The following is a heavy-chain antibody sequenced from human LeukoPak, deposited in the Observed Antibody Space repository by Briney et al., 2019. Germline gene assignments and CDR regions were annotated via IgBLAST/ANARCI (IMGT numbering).Heavy chain of an antibody. V-gene: IGHV4-4*07. CDR2: IYTSGST. D-gene: IGHD1-26*01. CDR1: GGSISSYY. J-gene: IGHJ6*03. Sequence: SETLSLTCTVPGGSISSYYWSWIRQPAGKGLEWIGRIYTSGSTNYNPSLKSRVTMSVDTSKNQFSLKLSSVTAADTAVYYCARDVKLGATRDYYYMDVWGKGTTVTVSS. CDR3: ARDVKLGATRDYYYMDV.